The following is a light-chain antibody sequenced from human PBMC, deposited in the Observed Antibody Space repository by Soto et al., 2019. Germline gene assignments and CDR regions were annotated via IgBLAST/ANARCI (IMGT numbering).Light chain of an antibody. CDR3: SSYKKFDTQV. CDR1: SSDIGGFHY. Sequence: QSALTQPGAVSGSPGQSITIACTGSSSDIGGFHYVSWYQQYPGKAPKLIIFEVSNRPSGVSHRFSGSKSGNTASLTISELQTEDEADYYCSSYKKFDTQVFGTGTRSPS. J-gene: IGLJ1*01. CDR2: EVS. V-gene: IGLV2-14*01.